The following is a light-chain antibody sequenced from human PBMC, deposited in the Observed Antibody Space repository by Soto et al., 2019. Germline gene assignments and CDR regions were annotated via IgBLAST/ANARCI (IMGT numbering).Light chain of an antibody. CDR2: GAS. CDR1: QSVSSS. CDR3: QQYNNWPRGT. Sequence: VMTQSPASLSWSPGERATLSCRASQSVSSSLAWYQQKPGQAPRLIIYGASTRATGIPARFSGSGSGTEFTLTISSLQSEDFAVYYCQQYNNWPRGTFGQGTKVDIK. V-gene: IGKV3-15*01. J-gene: IGKJ1*01.